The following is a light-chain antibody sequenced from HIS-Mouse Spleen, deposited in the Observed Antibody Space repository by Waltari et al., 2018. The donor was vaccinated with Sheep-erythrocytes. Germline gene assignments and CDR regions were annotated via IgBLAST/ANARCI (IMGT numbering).Light chain of an antibody. CDR1: NSGSNS. J-gene: IGLJ2*01. V-gene: IGLV3-21*02. Sequence: SYVLTQPPSVSVAPGQTARITCGGKNSGSNSVHWDQQKPGQAPVLVVYDDSDRPSGIPERFSGSNSGNTATLTISRVEAGDEADYYCQVWDSSSDPVVFGGGTKLTVL. CDR3: QVWDSSSDPVV. CDR2: DDS.